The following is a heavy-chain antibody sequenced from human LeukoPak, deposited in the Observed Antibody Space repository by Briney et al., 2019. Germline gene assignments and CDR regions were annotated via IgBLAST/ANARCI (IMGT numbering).Heavy chain of an antibody. V-gene: IGHV3-11*04. CDR1: GFTFSDYY. Sequence: RSGGSLRLSCAASGFTFSDYYMSWIRQAPGKGLEWVSYISSSGSTIYYADSVKGRFTISRDNAKNSLYLQMNSLRAEDTAVYYCARVTRGYSYEYYMDVWGKGTTVTVSS. CDR3: ARVTRGYSYEYYMDV. J-gene: IGHJ6*03. D-gene: IGHD5-18*01. CDR2: ISSSGSTI.